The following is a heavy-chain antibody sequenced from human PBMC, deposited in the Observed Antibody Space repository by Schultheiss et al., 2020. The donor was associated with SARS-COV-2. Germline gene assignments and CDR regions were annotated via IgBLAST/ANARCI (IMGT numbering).Heavy chain of an antibody. CDR1: GFTFSSYW. D-gene: IGHD2-15*01. CDR3: VRNQFAPGSGATKGGLYV. CDR2: ISYDGSNK. J-gene: IGHJ6*02. Sequence: GESLKISCAASGFTFSSYWMSWVRQAPGKGLEWVAVISYDGSNKYYADSVKGRFTISRDNSKNTLYLQMNSLRAEDTAVYYCVRNQFAPGSGATKGGLYVWGQGTTVTVSS. V-gene: IGHV3-30*03.